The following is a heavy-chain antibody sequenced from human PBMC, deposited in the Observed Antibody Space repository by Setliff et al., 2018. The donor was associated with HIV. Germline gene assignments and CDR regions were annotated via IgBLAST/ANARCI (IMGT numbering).Heavy chain of an antibody. J-gene: IGHJ6*03. CDR1: GFTFSIYW. D-gene: IGHD2-15*01. V-gene: IGHV3-7*03. Sequence: PGESLKISCAASGFTFSIYWMAWARQAPGKGPEWVANVKEDGSDKYYVDSVKGRFTISRDNAKNSVYLLMNSLRDEDTAVYYCARRGPIADPTVYYYYMDVWGKGTTVTVSS. CDR2: VKEDGSDK. CDR3: ARRGPIADPTVYYYYMDV.